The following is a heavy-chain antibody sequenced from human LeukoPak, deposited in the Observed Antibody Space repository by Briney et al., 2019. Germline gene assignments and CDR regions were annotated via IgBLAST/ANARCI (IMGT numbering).Heavy chain of an antibody. CDR3: ARANSGWAPFDP. CDR1: GGSISSYY. J-gene: IGHJ5*02. Sequence: SETLSLTWTASGGSISSYYWSWIRQPAGKGLEWIGRIYTSGSTNYNPSLKSRVTMAVNTSKNLFSLKLSSVTAADTAVYYCARANSGWAPFDPRGQGTLVTVSS. V-gene: IGHV4-4*07. D-gene: IGHD6-19*01. CDR2: IYTSGST.